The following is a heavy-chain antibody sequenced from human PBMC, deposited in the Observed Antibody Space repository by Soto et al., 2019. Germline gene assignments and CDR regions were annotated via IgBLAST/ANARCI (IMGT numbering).Heavy chain of an antibody. Sequence: SETLSLTCTVSGGSLNSGGHSWSWIRQPPGKGLEWIGYVYPSGSTNYNPSLRSPVTLSVDRSTNQFTRRLTSVTARHRAAYFYARNILDYPTTGGDLFASWGPGALVPVSA. CDR2: VYPSGST. D-gene: IGHD3-16*01. CDR3: ARNILDYPTTGGDLFAS. V-gene: IGHV4-30-2*01. J-gene: IGHJ5*01. CDR1: GGSLNSGGHS.